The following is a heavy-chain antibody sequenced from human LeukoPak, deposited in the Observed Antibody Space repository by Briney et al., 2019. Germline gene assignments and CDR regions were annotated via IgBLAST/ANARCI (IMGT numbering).Heavy chain of an antibody. CDR1: GSSISSRSYY. Sequence: SETLSLTCDVSGSSISSRSYYWGWIRQPPGKGLEWIGTIYYSGSTDYNPSLNRRVTISVDTSNNQFSLKLSSVTAADTAVYYCALGYTSGWYYFDIWGHGTLVTVSS. J-gene: IGHJ2*01. D-gene: IGHD6-19*01. V-gene: IGHV4-39*01. CDR2: IYYSGST. CDR3: ALGYTSGWYYFDI.